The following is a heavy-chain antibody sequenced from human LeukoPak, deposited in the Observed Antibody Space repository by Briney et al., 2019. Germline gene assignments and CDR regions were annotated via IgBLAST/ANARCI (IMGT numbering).Heavy chain of an antibody. D-gene: IGHD3-10*01. CDR1: GFTFSSHG. V-gene: IGHV3-23*01. Sequence: GGSLRLSCAASGFTFSSHGMNWVRQAPGKGLEWVSAISGSGGSTYYADSVKGRFTISRDNSKNTLYLQMNSLRAEDTAVYYCAKDSELLVRGVMFYWGQGTLVTVSS. CDR3: AKDSELLVRGVMFY. J-gene: IGHJ4*02. CDR2: ISGSGGST.